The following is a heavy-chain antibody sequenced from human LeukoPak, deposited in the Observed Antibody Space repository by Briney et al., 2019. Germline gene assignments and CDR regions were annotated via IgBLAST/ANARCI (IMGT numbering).Heavy chain of an antibody. CDR1: GFAFTTYA. Sequence: QPRGSLRISCAASGFAFTTYAMAWFRQAPGKGLEWVSIIGPGSDVKYYAESVKGRFTISRDNSKSTVSLQMNSLRADDTAVYYCAGSPSGSGWKVDFWGQGTLVTVSS. CDR3: AGSPSGSGWKVDF. D-gene: IGHD6-25*01. J-gene: IGHJ4*02. V-gene: IGHV3-23*01. CDR2: IGPGSDVK.